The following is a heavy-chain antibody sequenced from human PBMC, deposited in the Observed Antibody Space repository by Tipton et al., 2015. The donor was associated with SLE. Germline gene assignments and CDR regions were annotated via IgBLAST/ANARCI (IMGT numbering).Heavy chain of an antibody. J-gene: IGHJ4*02. CDR2: TYYSGST. CDR3: ARHCQLYSFVY. CDR1: GGSISSNSYY. V-gene: IGHV4-39*07. Sequence: TLSLTCTVSGGSISSNSYYWGWIRQPPGKGLEWIGGTYYSGSTYYNPSLKSRVTISVDTSKNQFSLKLSSVTAADTAVYYCARHCQLYSFVYWGQGTLVTVSS. D-gene: IGHD5-24*01.